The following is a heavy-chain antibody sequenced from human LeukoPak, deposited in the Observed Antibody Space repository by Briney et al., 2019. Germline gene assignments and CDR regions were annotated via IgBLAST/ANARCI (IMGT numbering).Heavy chain of an antibody. Sequence: GGSLRLSCAASGFTFSKYWMLWVRQAPGKGLESVSRINTDGTVTTYADSVKGRFTVSRDNADNTMFLQMNSVRHEDTAVYYCATKQWLAPPPDSWGQGTPVTVSS. J-gene: IGHJ4*02. D-gene: IGHD6-19*01. CDR2: INTDGTVT. V-gene: IGHV3-74*01. CDR3: ATKQWLAPPPDS. CDR1: GFTFSKYW.